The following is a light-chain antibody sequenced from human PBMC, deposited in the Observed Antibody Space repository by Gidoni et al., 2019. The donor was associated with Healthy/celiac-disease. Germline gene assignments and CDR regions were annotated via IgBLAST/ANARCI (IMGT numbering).Light chain of an antibody. CDR1: SSNIGAGYD. Sequence: QSVLTQPPSVSGAPGQRVTISCTGSSSNIGAGYDVHWYQPLPGTAPKLLIYGNSNRPSGVPDRFSGSKSCTSASLAITGLQAEDEADYYCQSYDSSLRGVFGGGTKLTVL. CDR3: QSYDSSLRGV. J-gene: IGLJ2*01. CDR2: GNS. V-gene: IGLV1-40*01.